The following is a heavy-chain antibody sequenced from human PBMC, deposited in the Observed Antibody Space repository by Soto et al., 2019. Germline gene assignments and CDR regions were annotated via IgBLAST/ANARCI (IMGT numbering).Heavy chain of an antibody. CDR1: GFSLTSPGMW. CDR3: GRSIRGHRRFNGMDE. D-gene: IGHD1-20*01. J-gene: IGHJ6*02. CDR2: IERDDDHK. V-gene: IGHV2-70*13. Sequence: SCPSLVSPTETLTVTCTFSGFSLTSPGMWVSWIRQSPGKALEWLALIERDDDHKYYSTSLKTRLTISKDTRKNQVVLTMANMGPADTATYYCGRSIRGHRRFNGMDEWCPLTTVTISS.